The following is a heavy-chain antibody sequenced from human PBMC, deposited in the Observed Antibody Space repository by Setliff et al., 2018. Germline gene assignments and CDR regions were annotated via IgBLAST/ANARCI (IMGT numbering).Heavy chain of an antibody. CDR3: VREGVDSRSSTDYRYYMDV. V-gene: IGHV1-69*05. CDR1: GGAFSNYG. D-gene: IGHD3-22*01. CDR2: IIPIFGTT. Sequence: SVKVSCKASGGAFSNYGITWVRQAPGQGLEWMGGIIPIFGTTDYAQKFQGRVTIITDESTSTAFMQLSSLRSEDTAVYYCVREGVDSRSSTDYRYYMDVWGKGTTVTVSS. J-gene: IGHJ6*03.